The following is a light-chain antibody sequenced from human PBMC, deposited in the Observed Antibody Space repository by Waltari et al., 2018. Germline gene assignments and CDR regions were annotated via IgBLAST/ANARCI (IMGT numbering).Light chain of an antibody. CDR1: SSDVGGYNY. V-gene: IGLV2-14*01. CDR2: DVS. Sequence: QSALTQPASVSGSPGQSITISCTGTSSDVGGYNYVSWSQQHPGKAPKPMIYDVSKRPSGVSNRFSGSKSGNTASLTISGLQAEDEADYYCSSYTSSSTFGGVFGGGTKLTVL. J-gene: IGLJ3*02. CDR3: SSYTSSSTFGGV.